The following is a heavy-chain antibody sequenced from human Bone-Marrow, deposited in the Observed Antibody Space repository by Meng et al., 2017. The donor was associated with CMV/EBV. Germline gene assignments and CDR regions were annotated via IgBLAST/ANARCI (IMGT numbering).Heavy chain of an antibody. Sequence: ASVKVSCKGSGYTFNSYGISWVRQAPGQGLEWMGWISAYNGNTNYAQKLQGRVTMTTDTSTSTAYMELRSLRSDDTAVYYCARDGSGSYLSGWFDPWGQGTLVTVSS. J-gene: IGHJ5*02. CDR3: ARDGSGSYLSGWFDP. V-gene: IGHV1-18*01. CDR2: ISAYNGNT. CDR1: GYTFNSYG. D-gene: IGHD1-26*01.